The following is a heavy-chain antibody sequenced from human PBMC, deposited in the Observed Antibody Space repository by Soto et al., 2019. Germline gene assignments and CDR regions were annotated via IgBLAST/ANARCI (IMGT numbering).Heavy chain of an antibody. CDR2: IYYSGST. CDR1: GGSISSSSYY. J-gene: IGHJ4*02. V-gene: IGHV4-39*01. D-gene: IGHD6-6*01. Sequence: SETLSLTCTVSGGSISSSSYYWGWIRQPPGKGLEWIGSIYYSGSTYYNPSLKSRVTISVDTSKNQFSLKLSSVTAADTAVYYCAILGKGQLGDYWGQGTLVTVSS. CDR3: AILGKGQLGDY.